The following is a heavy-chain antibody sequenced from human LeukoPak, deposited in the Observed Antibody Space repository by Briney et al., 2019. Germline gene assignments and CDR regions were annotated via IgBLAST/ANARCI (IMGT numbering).Heavy chain of an antibody. CDR1: GFTFSSYG. CDR2: IKSDGGRT. D-gene: IGHD2-15*01. J-gene: IGHJ4*02. Sequence: GGSLRLSCAASGFTFSSYGMHWVRQAPGKGLVWVSRIKSDGGRTDYADSVKGRFTISRDNAKNTLYLQMNSLRAEDTAVYYCARELPFDYWGQGTLVTVSS. CDR3: ARELPFDY. V-gene: IGHV3-74*01.